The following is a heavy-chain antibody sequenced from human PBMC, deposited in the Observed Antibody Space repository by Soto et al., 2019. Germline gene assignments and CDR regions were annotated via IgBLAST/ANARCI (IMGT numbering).Heavy chain of an antibody. CDR3: ARHPYSYGKGTSSSSYIGTDA. CDR2: VYPGDSDT. J-gene: IGHJ6*02. CDR1: GGSLTSYW. Sequence: GEALKISCKGSGGSLTSYWLVWVRQMPEKSLEWMGIVYPGDSDTRYSPSFQGQVTISADKSITTAYLQWSSLKASDTAMYYCARHPYSYGKGTSSSSYIGTDAWRHGLTVTV. D-gene: IGHD2-15*01. V-gene: IGHV5-51*01.